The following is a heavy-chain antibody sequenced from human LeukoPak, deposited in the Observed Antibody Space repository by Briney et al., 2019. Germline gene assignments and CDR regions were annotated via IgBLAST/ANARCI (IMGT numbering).Heavy chain of an antibody. V-gene: IGHV3-23*01. Sequence: GGSLRLSCAASGFTFSSYAMSWVRQAPGKGLEWVSAISGSGGSTYYADSVKGRFTISRDNSKNTLYLQMNSLRAEDTAVYYCAKAFIVVVAAANDYWGQGTLVTVSS. CDR1: GFTFSSYA. J-gene: IGHJ4*02. CDR2: ISGSGGST. CDR3: AKAFIVVVAAANDY. D-gene: IGHD2-15*01.